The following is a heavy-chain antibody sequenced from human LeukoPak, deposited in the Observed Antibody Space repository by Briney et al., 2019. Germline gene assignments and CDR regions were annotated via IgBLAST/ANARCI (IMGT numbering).Heavy chain of an antibody. Sequence: SVKVSCKASGGTFSSYAISWVRQAPGQGLEWMGRIIPILGKANYAQKFQGRVTITADKSTSTAHMELSSLRSEDTAVYYCARGSGGCSGGSCYAVYYYYGMDVWGQGTTVTVSS. V-gene: IGHV1-69*04. D-gene: IGHD2-15*01. J-gene: IGHJ6*02. CDR3: ARGSGGCSGGSCYAVYYYYGMDV. CDR1: GGTFSSYA. CDR2: IIPILGKA.